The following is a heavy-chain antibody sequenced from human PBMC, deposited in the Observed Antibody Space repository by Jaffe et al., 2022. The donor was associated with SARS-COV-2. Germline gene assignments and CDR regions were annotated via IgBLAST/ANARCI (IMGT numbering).Heavy chain of an antibody. V-gene: IGHV4-38-2*02. J-gene: IGHJ3*01. CDR1: GYSITSGYY. D-gene: IGHD3-22*01. Sequence: QVQLQESGPGLVKPLETLSLTCTISGYSITSGYYWGWIRQPPTKGLEWLGTVFHSGITYYNASLQSRLNLSVSTSKNQISLKLASVTAADTAVYYCARFDNDAFDVWGQGTTVSVSP. CDR2: VFHSGIT. CDR3: ARFDNDAFDV.